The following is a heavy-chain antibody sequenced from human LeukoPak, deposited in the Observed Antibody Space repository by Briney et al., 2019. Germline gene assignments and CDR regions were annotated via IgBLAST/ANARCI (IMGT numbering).Heavy chain of an antibody. J-gene: IGHJ4*02. D-gene: IGHD3-22*01. CDR2: INHSGST. Sequence: SETLSLTCAVYGGSFSGYYWSWIRQPPGKGLEWIGEINHSGSTNYNPSLKSRVTISVDTSKNQFSLKLGSVTAADTAVYYCARDLGYYDSSGYYDYWGQGTLVTVSS. CDR3: ARDLGYYDSSGYYDY. CDR1: GGSFSGYY. V-gene: IGHV4-34*01.